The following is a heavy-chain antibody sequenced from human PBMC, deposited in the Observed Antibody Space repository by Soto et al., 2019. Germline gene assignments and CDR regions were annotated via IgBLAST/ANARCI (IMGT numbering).Heavy chain of an antibody. CDR3: ARDRYCSSTSCYAVESMPDDY. D-gene: IGHD2-2*01. CDR2: IIPILGIA. CDR1: GGTFSSYT. V-gene: IGHV1-69*04. J-gene: IGHJ4*02. Sequence: GASVKVSCKASGGTFSSYTISWVRQAPGQGLEWTGRIIPILGIANYAQKFQGRVTITADKSTSTAYMELSSLRSEDTAVYYCARDRYCSSTSCYAVESMPDDYWGQGTLVTVSS.